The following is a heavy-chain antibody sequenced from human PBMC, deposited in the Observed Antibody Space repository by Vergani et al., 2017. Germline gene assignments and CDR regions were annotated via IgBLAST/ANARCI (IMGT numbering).Heavy chain of an antibody. CDR2: FDPEDGET. CDR3: ATEGSGSSSLRGLGGMDV. J-gene: IGHJ6*02. Sequence: QVQLVQSGAEVKKPGASVKVSCKVSGYTLTELSMHWVRQAPGKGLEWMGGFDPEDGETIYAQKFQGRVTMTEDTSTDTAYMELSSLRSEDTAVYYGATEGSGSSSLRGLGGMDVWGQGTTVTVSS. D-gene: IGHD6-13*01. V-gene: IGHV1-24*01. CDR1: GYTLTELS.